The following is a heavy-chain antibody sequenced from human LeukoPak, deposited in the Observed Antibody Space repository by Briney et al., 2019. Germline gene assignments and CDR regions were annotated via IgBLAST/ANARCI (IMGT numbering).Heavy chain of an antibody. CDR1: GGTFSSYA. CDR3: ARKLSWEPDAFDI. CDR2: IIPIFGTA. J-gene: IGHJ3*02. Sequence: GASVKVSCKASGGTFSSYAISWVRQAPGQGREWMGGIIPIFGTANYAQKFQGRVTITADESTSTAYMELSSLRSEDTAVYYCARKLSWEPDAFDIWGQGTMVTVSS. V-gene: IGHV1-69*13. D-gene: IGHD1-26*01.